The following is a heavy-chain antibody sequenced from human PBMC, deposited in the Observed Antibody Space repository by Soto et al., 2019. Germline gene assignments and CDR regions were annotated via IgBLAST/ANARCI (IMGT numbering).Heavy chain of an antibody. J-gene: IGHJ3*02. CDR1: GGSISSSSYY. V-gene: IGHV4-39*01. CDR3: ARHAVWYGDSGSAQFDI. D-gene: IGHD4-17*01. CDR2: IYYSGST. Sequence: QLQLQESGPGLVKPSETLSLTCTVSGGSISSSSYYWGWIRQPPGKGLEWIGSIYYSGSTYYNPSLKSRVTISVDTSKNQFSLKLSSVTAADTAVYYCARHAVWYGDSGSAQFDIWGQGTMVTVSS.